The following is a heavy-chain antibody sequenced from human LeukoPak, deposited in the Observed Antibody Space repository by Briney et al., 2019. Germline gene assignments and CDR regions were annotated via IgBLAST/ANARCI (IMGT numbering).Heavy chain of an antibody. Sequence: SVKVSCKASGGTFSSYAISWVRQAPGQGLEWMGGIIPIFGTANYAQKFQGRVAITADESTSTAYMELSSLRSEDTAVYYCASCHGDYLNGFDPWGQGTLVTVSS. CDR2: IIPIFGTA. D-gene: IGHD4-17*01. CDR1: GGTFSSYA. V-gene: IGHV1-69*13. CDR3: ASCHGDYLNGFDP. J-gene: IGHJ5*02.